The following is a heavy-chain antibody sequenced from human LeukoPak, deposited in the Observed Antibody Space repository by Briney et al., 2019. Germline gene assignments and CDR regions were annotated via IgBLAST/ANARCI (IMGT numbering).Heavy chain of an antibody. CDR3: AAIDSSGYYQDAFDI. D-gene: IGHD3-22*01. CDR1: GGSISSYY. V-gene: IGHV4-59*08. Sequence: ASETLSLTCTVSGGSISSYYWSWIRQPPGKGLEWIVYIYYSGSTNYNPSLKSRVTISVDTSKNQFSLKLSSVTAADTAVYYCAAIDSSGYYQDAFDIWGQGTMVTVSS. CDR2: IYYSGST. J-gene: IGHJ3*02.